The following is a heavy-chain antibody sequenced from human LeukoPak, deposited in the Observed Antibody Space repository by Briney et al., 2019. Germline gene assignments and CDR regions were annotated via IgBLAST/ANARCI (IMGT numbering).Heavy chain of an antibody. CDR2: INPNGGGT. D-gene: IGHD6-13*01. CDR3: AGAPPRIGVAFDH. Sequence: ASVTVSCKASGYTFTSYGISWVRQAPGQGLEWLGWINPNGGGTVSAQKFQGRVTMTRDTSISTAYMELSSLKSDDTAVYYCAGAPPRIGVAFDHWGQGTLVTVSS. V-gene: IGHV1-2*02. J-gene: IGHJ5*02. CDR1: GYTFTSYG.